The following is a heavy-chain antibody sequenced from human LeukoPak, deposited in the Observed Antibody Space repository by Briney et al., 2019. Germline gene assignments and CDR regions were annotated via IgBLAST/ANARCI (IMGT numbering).Heavy chain of an antibody. D-gene: IGHD1-26*01. CDR3: TRGTGSSSDY. Sequence: GGSLRLPCAASGFTFSNYWMHWVRQGPGKGLVWVSRIYIDGSSTDYADSVKGRFTISRDNAKNTLYLQMTGLRADDTALYYCTRGTGSSSDYWGQGALVTVSS. J-gene: IGHJ4*02. CDR1: GFTFSNYW. V-gene: IGHV3-74*01. CDR2: IYIDGSST.